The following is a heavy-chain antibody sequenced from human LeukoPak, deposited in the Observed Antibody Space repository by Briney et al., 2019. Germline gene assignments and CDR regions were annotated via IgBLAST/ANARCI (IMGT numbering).Heavy chain of an antibody. Sequence: ASVKVSCKASGYTFTGYYMHWVRQALGQGLEWMGWINPNSGGTNYAQKFQGRVTMTRDTSISTAYMELSRLRSDDTAVYYCARDLNLQGWFSHYMDVWGKGTTVTVSS. CDR1: GYTFTGYY. CDR2: INPNSGGT. J-gene: IGHJ6*03. D-gene: IGHD3-10*01. CDR3: ARDLNLQGWFSHYMDV. V-gene: IGHV1-2*02.